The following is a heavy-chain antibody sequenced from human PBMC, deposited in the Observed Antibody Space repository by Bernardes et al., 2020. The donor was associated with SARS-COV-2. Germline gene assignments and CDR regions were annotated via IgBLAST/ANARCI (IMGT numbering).Heavy chain of an antibody. D-gene: IGHD2-15*01. CDR3: AGGGGY. CDR2: INQDGSHA. V-gene: IGHV3-7*04. J-gene: IGHJ4*02. Sequence: GRSLRLSCAASGFTFNTHWMRWVRQAPGKGLECVASINQDGSHADYVDSVKGRFTISRDNAKNSLYLQMNGLRVEDTALYYCAGGGGYWGQGALVTVSS. CDR1: GFTFNTHW.